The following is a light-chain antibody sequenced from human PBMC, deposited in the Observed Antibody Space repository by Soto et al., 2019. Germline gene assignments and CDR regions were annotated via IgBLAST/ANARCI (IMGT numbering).Light chain of an antibody. Sequence: QSVLTQPPSVSAAPGQRVSISCSGGSSNIGENSVSWYQQLPATAPKLLIYDDHQRPSGIPDRFSASKSGTSATLDITGLQPADEADYYCATWDLTLSAGVLFGGGTQLTVL. V-gene: IGLV1-51*01. CDR2: DDH. CDR1: SSNIGENS. J-gene: IGLJ2*01. CDR3: ATWDLTLSAGVL.